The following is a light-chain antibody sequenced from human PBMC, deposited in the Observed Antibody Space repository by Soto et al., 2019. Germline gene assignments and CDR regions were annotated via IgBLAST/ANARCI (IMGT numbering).Light chain of an antibody. CDR3: QQSYSTPWT. CDR2: AAS. Sequence: IQLTQSPSSLSASVGDRVTITCRASQSISSYLNWYQQKPGKAPKALIYAASTLQSGVPSRFSGSGSGRDFTLTINWLQPEDFATYYCQQSYSTPWTFGQGTKVDIK. V-gene: IGKV1-39*01. CDR1: QSISSY. J-gene: IGKJ1*01.